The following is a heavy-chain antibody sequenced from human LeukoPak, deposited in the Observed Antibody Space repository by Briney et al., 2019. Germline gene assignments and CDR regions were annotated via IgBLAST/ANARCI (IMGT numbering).Heavy chain of an antibody. J-gene: IGHJ4*02. CDR2: INHSGST. CDR3: ARRSSSSVYFDY. V-gene: IGHV4-34*01. Sequence: GXEXIGEINHSGSTNYNPSLKSRVTISVDTSKNQFSLKLSSVTAADTAVYYCARRSSSSVYFDYWGQGTLVTVSS. D-gene: IGHD6-6*01.